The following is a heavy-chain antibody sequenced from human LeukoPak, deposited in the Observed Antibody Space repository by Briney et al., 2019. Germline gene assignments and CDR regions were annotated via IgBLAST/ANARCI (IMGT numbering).Heavy chain of an antibody. D-gene: IGHD4-23*01. CDR2: IGEDGSEK. Sequence: GGSLRLSCAASGFTFSSYWMTWVRQAPGKGLEWVANIGEDGSEKYYVDSVKGRFTISRDNAKNSLYLQMNSLRAEDTAVYYCARDLGKIGGNSSPFDYWGQGTLVTVSS. CDR1: GFTFSSYW. V-gene: IGHV3-7*01. CDR3: ARDLGKIGGNSSPFDY. J-gene: IGHJ4*02.